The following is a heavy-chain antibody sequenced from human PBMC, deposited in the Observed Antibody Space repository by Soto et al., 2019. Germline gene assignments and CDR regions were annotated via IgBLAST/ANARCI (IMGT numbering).Heavy chain of an antibody. CDR2: INPNSGGT. V-gene: IGHV1-2*04. CDR3: ARDTRVVDTAMVMDYYYYGMDV. D-gene: IGHD5-18*01. CDR1: GYRFTVYH. J-gene: IGHJ6*02. Sequence: PVKVDRKSAGYRFTVYHVGRGRQAKEQGLEWMGWINPNSGGTNYAQKFQGWVTMTRDTSISTAYMELSRLRSDDTAVYYCARDTRVVDTAMVMDYYYYGMDVWGQGTTVTVS.